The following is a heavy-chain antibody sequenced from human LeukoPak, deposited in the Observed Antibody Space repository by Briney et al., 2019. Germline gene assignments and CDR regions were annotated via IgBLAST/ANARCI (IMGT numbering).Heavy chain of an antibody. V-gene: IGHV4-59*01. D-gene: IGHD4-11*01. CDR2: IYYSGSH. CDR1: GGSISIYY. J-gene: IGHJ4*02. Sequence: SETLSLTCTLSGGSISIYYWSWIRQPPGKGLEWIGYIYYSGSHNYNPSLKGRVTISVETPKNQFSLKLRPVNAADPAFFYCARARASRGGLYYSNYVFDYWGQGTLVTVSS. CDR3: ARARASRGGLYYSNYVFDY.